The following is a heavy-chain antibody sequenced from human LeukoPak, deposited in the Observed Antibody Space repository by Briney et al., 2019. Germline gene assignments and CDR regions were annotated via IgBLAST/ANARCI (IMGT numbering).Heavy chain of an antibody. CDR1: GFTFSSYG. V-gene: IGHV3-30*18. Sequence: GGSLRLSCAASGFTFSSYGMHWVRQAPGKGLEWVAVISYDGSNKYYADSVKGRFTISRDNSKNTLYLQMNSLRAEDTAVYYCAKGGTGNSGYARVFDYWGQGTLVTVSS. CDR3: AKGGTGNSGYARVFDY. CDR2: ISYDGSNK. J-gene: IGHJ4*02. D-gene: IGHD5-12*01.